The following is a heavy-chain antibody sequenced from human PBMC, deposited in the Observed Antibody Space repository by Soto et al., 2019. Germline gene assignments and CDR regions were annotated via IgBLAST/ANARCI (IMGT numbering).Heavy chain of an antibody. Sequence: QITLQESGPTLVKPTQTLTLTCTFSGFSLSTSGVGVGWIRQPPGKALDWLALIYWDDDKSYSPSLKSMLTTTKDPPKNQVALTIPNMDPVDTTTSYCAHRHLRSRQGTVPTQPAFDTWGQGAMVTVPS. D-gene: IGHD4-17*01. CDR1: GFSLSTSGVG. V-gene: IGHV2-5*02. CDR3: AHRHLRSRQGTVPTQPAFDT. CDR2: IYWDDDK. J-gene: IGHJ3*02.